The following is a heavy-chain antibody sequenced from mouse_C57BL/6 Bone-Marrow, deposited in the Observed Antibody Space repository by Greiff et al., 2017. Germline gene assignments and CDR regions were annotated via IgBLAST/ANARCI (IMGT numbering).Heavy chain of an antibody. V-gene: IGHV5-4*01. CDR2: ISDGGSYT. J-gene: IGHJ4*01. D-gene: IGHD2-4*01. CDR3: ARDNDYDEVYYAMDY. CDR1: GFTFSSYA. Sequence: EVKLMESGGGLVKPGGSLKLSCAASGFTFSSYAMSWVRQTPEKRLEWVATISDGGSYTYYPDNVKGRFTISRDNAKNNLYLQMSHLKSEDTAMYYCARDNDYDEVYYAMDYWGQGTSVTVSS.